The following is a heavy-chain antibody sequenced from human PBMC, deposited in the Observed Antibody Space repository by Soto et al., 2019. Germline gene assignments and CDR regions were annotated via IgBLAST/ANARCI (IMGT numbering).Heavy chain of an antibody. CDR3: ARGRGYSGYDKYYFDY. Sequence: SETLSLSCSVYGWSFSGYYWSWIRQPPGKGLEWIGEINHSGSTNYNPSLKSRVTISVDTSKNQFSLKLSSVTAADTAVYYCARGRGYSGYDKYYFDYWGQGTLVTVSS. CDR2: INHSGST. D-gene: IGHD5-12*01. CDR1: GWSFSGYY. V-gene: IGHV4-34*01. J-gene: IGHJ4*02.